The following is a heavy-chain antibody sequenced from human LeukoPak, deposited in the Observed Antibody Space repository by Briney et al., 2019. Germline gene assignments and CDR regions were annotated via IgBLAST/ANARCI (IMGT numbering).Heavy chain of an antibody. V-gene: IGHV3-15*01. CDR3: TTGYCSGTSCLWYYYYMDV. CDR2: IKSKTDDETT. J-gene: IGHJ6*03. CDR1: GFIFTDAW. D-gene: IGHD2-2*01. Sequence: GGSLRLSCAASGFIFTDAWMSWVRQAPGKGLEWVGRIKSKTDDETTDYAAPVKGRFTISRDDSKNTLYLQMNSLKTEDTAVYYCTTGYCSGTSCLWYYYYMDVWGKGTTVTVSS.